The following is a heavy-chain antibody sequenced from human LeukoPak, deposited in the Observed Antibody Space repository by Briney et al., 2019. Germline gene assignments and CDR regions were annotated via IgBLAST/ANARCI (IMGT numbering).Heavy chain of an antibody. CDR1: GFTVSSNS. V-gene: IGHV3-53*01. J-gene: IGHJ4*02. D-gene: IGHD3-22*01. CDR3: AIGGSRIVVVPTYYFAY. Sequence: GGSLTPSCAVSGFTVSSNSMSWVRQAPGKGLEWVSVIYSGDRTYYADSVKGRFTISRDNSKNTLYLQMNSLRAEDTAVYYCAIGGSRIVVVPTYYFAYWAERSLVTVSS. CDR2: IYSGDRT.